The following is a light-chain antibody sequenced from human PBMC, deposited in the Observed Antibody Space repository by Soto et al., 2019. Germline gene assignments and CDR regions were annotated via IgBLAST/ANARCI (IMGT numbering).Light chain of an antibody. V-gene: IGKV1-39*01. CDR1: QSISSY. Sequence: DIQMTQSPSSLSASVGDRVTITCRASQSISSYLNWYQQKPGKAPKLLIYAASSLQSGVPSRFSGSESETDFPLTISSLQPEDFATYYCLQSYSTPQRTFGQGTKVEIK. CDR3: LQSYSTPQRT. CDR2: AAS. J-gene: IGKJ1*01.